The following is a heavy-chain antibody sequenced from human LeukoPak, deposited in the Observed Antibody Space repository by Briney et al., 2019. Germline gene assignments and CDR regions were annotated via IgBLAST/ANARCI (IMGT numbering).Heavy chain of an antibody. J-gene: IGHJ4*02. CDR1: GYTFTSYY. CDR3: ATGPRVKLRFWSGYFPGFGY. D-gene: IGHD3-3*01. V-gene: IGHV1-46*01. CDR2: INPSGGST. Sequence: ASVKVSCKASGYTFTSYYMHWVRQAPGQGLEWMGIINPSGGSTSYAQKFQGRVTMTEDTSTDTAYMELSSLRSEDTAVYYCATGPRVKLRFWSGYFPGFGYWGQGTLVTVSS.